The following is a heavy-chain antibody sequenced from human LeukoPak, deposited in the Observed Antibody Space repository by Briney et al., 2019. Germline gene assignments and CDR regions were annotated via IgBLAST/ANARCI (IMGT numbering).Heavy chain of an antibody. D-gene: IGHD3-10*01. CDR1: GYTFTGYY. CDR2: INPSSGGT. V-gene: IGHV1-2*02. J-gene: IGHJ4*02. CDR3: ARSGAYGSGSYLSY. Sequence: ASVKVSCKASGYTFTGYYMHWVRQAPGQGLEWMGWINPSSGGTNYAQKFQGRVTMTRDTSISTAYMELGRLRSDDTAVYYCARSGAYGSGSYLSYWGQGTLVTVSS.